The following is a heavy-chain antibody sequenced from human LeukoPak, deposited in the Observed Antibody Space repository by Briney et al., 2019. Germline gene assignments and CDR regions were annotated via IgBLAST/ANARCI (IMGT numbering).Heavy chain of an antibody. D-gene: IGHD6-19*01. Sequence: SETLSLTCTVSGGSISSGSYYWSWIRQPAGNGLEWIGRIYTSGSTNYNPPLKSRVTISVDTSKNQFSLKLSSVTAADTAVYYCAREDSSGWYLTNWFDPWGQGTLVTVSS. CDR2: IYTSGST. V-gene: IGHV4-61*02. CDR1: GGSISSGSYY. J-gene: IGHJ5*02. CDR3: AREDSSGWYLTNWFDP.